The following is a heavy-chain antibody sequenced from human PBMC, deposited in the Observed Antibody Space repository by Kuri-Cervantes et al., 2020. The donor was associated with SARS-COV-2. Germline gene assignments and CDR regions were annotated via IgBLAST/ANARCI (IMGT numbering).Heavy chain of an antibody. D-gene: IGHD2-21*01. J-gene: IGHJ4*02. CDR2: TNHSGST. V-gene: IGHV4-34*01. Sequence: SETLSLTCAVYGGSFSGYYWSWIRQPPGKGLEWIGETNHSGSTNYNPSLKSRVTISVDTSKNQFSLKLSSVTAADTAVYYCARVGVVIAIPDYWGQGTLVTVSS. CDR3: ARVGVVIAIPDY. CDR1: GGSFSGYY.